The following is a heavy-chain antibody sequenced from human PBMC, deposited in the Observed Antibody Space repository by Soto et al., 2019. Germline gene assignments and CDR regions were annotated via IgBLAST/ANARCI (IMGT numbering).Heavy chain of an antibody. CDR3: AGHQGYYDSSGYYYGY. J-gene: IGHJ4*02. CDR2: IYPGDSDT. Sequence: PGESLKISCKGSGYNFATYWIGWVRQMPGKGLEWMGIIYPGDSDTRYSPSFQGQVTISADKSISTAYLQWNSLKASDTAMYYCAGHQGYYDSSGYYYGYWGQGTLVTVSS. D-gene: IGHD3-22*01. V-gene: IGHV5-51*01. CDR1: GYNFATYW.